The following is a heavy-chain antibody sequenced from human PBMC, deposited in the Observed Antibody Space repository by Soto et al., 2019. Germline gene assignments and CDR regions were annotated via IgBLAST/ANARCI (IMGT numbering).Heavy chain of an antibody. J-gene: IGHJ4*02. CDR2: MNPNSGNT. CDR1: GYTFTSYD. CDR3: AITHLRFGEPHY. D-gene: IGHD3-10*01. V-gene: IGHV1-8*01. Sequence: QVQLVQSGAEVKKPGASVKVSCKASGYTFTSYDINWVRQATGQGLEWMGWMNPNSGNTGYAQKFPGRVXTXRXPSISTAYMELSSLRSEDTAVYYCAITHLRFGEPHYWGQGTLVTVSS.